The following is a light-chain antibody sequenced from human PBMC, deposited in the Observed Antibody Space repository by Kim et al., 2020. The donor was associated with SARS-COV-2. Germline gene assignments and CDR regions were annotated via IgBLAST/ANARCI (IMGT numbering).Light chain of an antibody. CDR3: QVWDSSTDQVL. CDR2: YDR. V-gene: IGLV3-21*04. CDR1: NIGTKS. J-gene: IGLJ3*02. Sequence: APGETARITCEGNNIGTKSVYWYQQKAGQTPILLIYYDRERPSGIPERFSGSNSGNTATLTVSRVEAGDEADYYCQVWDSSTDQVLFGGGTKVTVL.